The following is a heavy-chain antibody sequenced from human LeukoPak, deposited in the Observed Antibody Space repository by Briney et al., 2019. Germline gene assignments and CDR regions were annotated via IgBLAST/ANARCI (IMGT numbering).Heavy chain of an antibody. V-gene: IGHV3-30*03. Sequence: RGGSLRLSCAASGFTFSNYGMHWVRQAPGKGLEWVAVISYDGSNKYYADSVKGRFTISRDNSKNTLYLQMNSLRAEDTAVYYCARTSSDIVVVPAAWGQGTLVTVSS. D-gene: IGHD2-2*01. CDR3: ARTSSDIVVVPAA. CDR2: ISYDGSNK. CDR1: GFTFSNYG. J-gene: IGHJ5*02.